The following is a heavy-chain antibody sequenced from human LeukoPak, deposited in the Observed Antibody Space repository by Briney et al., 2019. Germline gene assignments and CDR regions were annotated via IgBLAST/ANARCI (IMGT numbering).Heavy chain of an antibody. V-gene: IGHV3-23*01. J-gene: IGHJ4*02. CDR1: GFTFKNYA. D-gene: IGHD3-10*01. CDR3: AKPHYSGSGSYSREDY. CDR2: ISGSGDDT. Sequence: GGSLRLSCAASGFTFKNYAMTWVRQAPGKGLECVSAISGSGDDTYYADSVKGRFTISRDNSKITVYLQMNRPRAEDTAVYYCAKPHYSGSGSYSREDYWGQGTLVTVSS.